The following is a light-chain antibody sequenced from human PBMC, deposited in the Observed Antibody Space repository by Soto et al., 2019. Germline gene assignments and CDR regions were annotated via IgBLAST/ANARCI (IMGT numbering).Light chain of an antibody. Sequence: QSALTQPASVSGSPGQSITISCTGTSSDIGDYNYVSWYQQHPGKAPKLMIYDVSNRPSGVSNRFSGSKSGNTASLTISGLQAEDEADYYCSSYTSSSTLGYVFGTGTKVTVL. J-gene: IGLJ1*01. CDR2: DVS. V-gene: IGLV2-14*03. CDR3: SSYTSSSTLGYV. CDR1: SSDIGDYNY.